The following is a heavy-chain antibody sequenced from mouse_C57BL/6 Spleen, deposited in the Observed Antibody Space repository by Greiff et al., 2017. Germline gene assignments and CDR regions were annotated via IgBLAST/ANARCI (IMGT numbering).Heavy chain of an antibody. Sequence: QVQLQQPGAELVKPGASVKLSCKASGYTFTSYWMHWVKQRPGQGLEWIGMIHPNSGSTNYNEKFKSKATLTVDKSSSTAYMQLSSLTSEDSAVYYCARGDDRKTWFAYWGQGTLVTVSA. CDR2: IHPNSGST. CDR3: ARGDDRKTWFAY. CDR1: GYTFTSYW. D-gene: IGHD2-12*01. V-gene: IGHV1-64*01. J-gene: IGHJ3*01.